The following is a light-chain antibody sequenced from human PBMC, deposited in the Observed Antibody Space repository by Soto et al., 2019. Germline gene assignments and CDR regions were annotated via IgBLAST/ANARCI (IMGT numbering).Light chain of an antibody. Sequence: DIVMTQSPASLAVSLGERATINCNSSQSVLNRSNNKNYVAWFQQKPGQTPKLLIYWASTRESGVPDRFSGSGSGTDFTLTISGLQAEDVAVYYCQHYFGSLALSFGGGPKVDIK. CDR2: WAS. J-gene: IGKJ4*01. CDR3: QHYFGSLALS. CDR1: QSVLNRSNNKNY. V-gene: IGKV4-1*01.